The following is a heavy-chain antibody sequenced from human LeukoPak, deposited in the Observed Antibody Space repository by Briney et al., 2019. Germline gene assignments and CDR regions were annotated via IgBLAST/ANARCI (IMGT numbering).Heavy chain of an antibody. V-gene: IGHV4-59*02. CDR2: IYYTET. J-gene: IGHJ4*02. CDR1: GGSVSNYY. Sequence: SETLSLTCTVSGGSVSNYYWSWIRQSTGKGLEWIGYIYYTETSYNPSLKSRVTISSDTSKNTFYLKLYSVTAADTAVYYCARLCLPATRFDYWGQGTLCTVSS. CDR3: ARLCLPATRFDY. D-gene: IGHD5-24*01.